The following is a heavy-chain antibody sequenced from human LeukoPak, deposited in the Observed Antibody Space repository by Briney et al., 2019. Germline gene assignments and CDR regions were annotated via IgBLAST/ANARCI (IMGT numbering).Heavy chain of an antibody. Sequence: SETLSLTCTVSGGSVSNYYWSWVRQASGKGLDWIGYIYYSGTTNYNPSLKSRVTMSLDTSKNQFSLRLSSVTAADTAVYYCATGSSYPPGELDYWGQGSQVTVSS. D-gene: IGHD1-7*01. CDR3: ATGSSYPPGELDY. CDR1: GGSVSNYY. CDR2: IYYSGTT. V-gene: IGHV4-59*02. J-gene: IGHJ4*02.